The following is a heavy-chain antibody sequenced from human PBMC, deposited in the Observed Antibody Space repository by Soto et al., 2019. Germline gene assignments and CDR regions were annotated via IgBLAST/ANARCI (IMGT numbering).Heavy chain of an antibody. CDR3: AREDYYDSNY. D-gene: IGHD3-22*01. V-gene: IGHV4-61*01. J-gene: IGHJ4*02. CDR1: GGSVSSGSYY. CDR2: IYYSGST. Sequence: QVQLQESGPGLVKPSETLSLTCTVSGGSVSSGSYYWSWIRQPPGKGLEWIGYIYYSGSTNYNPSLSSRITISVDTSKHQCSLKRSSVTAADTAVYYCAREDYYDSNYCGQGTVVTVSS.